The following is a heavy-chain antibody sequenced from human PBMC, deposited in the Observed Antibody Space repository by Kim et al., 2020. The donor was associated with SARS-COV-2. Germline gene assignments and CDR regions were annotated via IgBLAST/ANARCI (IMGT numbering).Heavy chain of an antibody. V-gene: IGHV4-39*07. D-gene: IGHD3-10*01. J-gene: IGHJ4*02. CDR3: AREYPSSGSPYDY. Sequence: YRPSLKRRVTIAVDTSKNQCSLKLSSVTAADTAVYYCAREYPSSGSPYDYWGQGTLVTVSS.